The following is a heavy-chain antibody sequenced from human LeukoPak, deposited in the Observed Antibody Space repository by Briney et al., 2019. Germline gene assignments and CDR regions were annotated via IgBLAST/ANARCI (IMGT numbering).Heavy chain of an antibody. CDR2: IYYSGST. D-gene: IGHD2-15*01. CDR3: ARDSMGLLGIDY. V-gene: IGHV4-30-4*01. J-gene: IGHJ4*02. CDR1: GGSISSGDYY. Sequence: PSQTLSLTCTVSGGSISSGDYYWSWIRQPPGKGLEWIGYIYYSGSTYYNPSLKSRVTISVDTSKNQFSLKLSSVTAADTAVYYCARDSMGLLGIDYWGQGTLVTVCS.